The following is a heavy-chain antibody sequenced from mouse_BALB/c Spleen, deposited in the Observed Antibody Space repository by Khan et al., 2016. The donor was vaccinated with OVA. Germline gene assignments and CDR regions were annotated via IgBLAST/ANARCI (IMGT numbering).Heavy chain of an antibody. V-gene: IGHV2-6-1*01. J-gene: IGHJ4*01. CDR2: IWSDGST. CDR1: GFSLTNYG. D-gene: IGHD2-10*01. CDR3: ARQPYYHYNVMDY. Sequence: QVQLKESGPGLVAPSQSLSITCTNSGFSLTNYGVHWVRQPPGKGLEWLVVIWSDGSTTYNSALKSRLTINKDNSKSQVFLKMNSLQTDDTAMYFCARQPYYHYNVMDYWGQGTSVTVSS.